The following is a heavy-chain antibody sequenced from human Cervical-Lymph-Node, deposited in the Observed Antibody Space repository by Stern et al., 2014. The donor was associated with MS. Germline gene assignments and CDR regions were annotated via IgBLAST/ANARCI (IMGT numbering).Heavy chain of an antibody. D-gene: IGHD6-19*01. V-gene: IGHV3-30*18. CDR1: GFTFSSYG. J-gene: IGHJ3*01. CDR3: AKGRQWLAH. Sequence: VQLVESGGGVVQPGRSLRLSCAASGFTFSSYGMHWVRQAPGKGLKWVAVISYDGSNKYFADSVKGRFAIFRDNSKNTLYLQMNSLRAEDTAVYYCAKGRQWLAHWGQGTMVTVSS. CDR2: ISYDGSNK.